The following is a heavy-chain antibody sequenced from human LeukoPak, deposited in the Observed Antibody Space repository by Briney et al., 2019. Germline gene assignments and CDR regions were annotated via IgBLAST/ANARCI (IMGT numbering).Heavy chain of an antibody. Sequence: GRSMRLSCAASGFTFSNYGMHWVRQAPGKGLEWVAVIWYDGSNKYYADSVKGRFTISRDNSKNTLYLQMNSLRAEDTAVYYCARGGYYFDYWGQGTLVTVSS. CDR1: GFTFSNYG. CDR3: ARGGYYFDY. J-gene: IGHJ4*02. D-gene: IGHD1-26*01. CDR2: IWYDGSNK. V-gene: IGHV3-33*08.